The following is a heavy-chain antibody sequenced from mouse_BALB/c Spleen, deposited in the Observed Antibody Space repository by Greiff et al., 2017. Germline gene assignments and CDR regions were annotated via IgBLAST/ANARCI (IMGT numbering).Heavy chain of an antibody. J-gene: IGHJ1*01. Sequence: EVQLQQSGTVLARPGASVKMSCKASGYTFTSYWMHWVKQRPGQGLEWIGAIYPGNSDTSYNQKFKGKAKLTAVTSTSTAYMELSSLTNEDSAVYYCTRAYGSNYWYFEGWGAGTTVTVAS. CDR2: IYPGNSDT. D-gene: IGHD1-1*01. CDR1: GYTFTSYW. V-gene: IGHV1-5*01. CDR3: TRAYGSNYWYFEG.